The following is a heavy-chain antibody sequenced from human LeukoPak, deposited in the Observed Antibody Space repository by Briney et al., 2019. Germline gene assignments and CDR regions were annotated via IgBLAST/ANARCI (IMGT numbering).Heavy chain of an antibody. V-gene: IGHV3-33*06. J-gene: IGHJ4*02. CDR3: AKGNSIAAAGSISYYFDY. CDR2: IWYDGSNK. D-gene: IGHD6-13*01. Sequence: GRSLRLSCAASGFTFSSYGMHWVRQAPGKGLEWVAVIWYDGSNKYYADSVKGRFTISRDNSKNTLYLQMNSLRAEDTAVYYCAKGNSIAAAGSISYYFDYWGQGTLVTVSS. CDR1: GFTFSSYG.